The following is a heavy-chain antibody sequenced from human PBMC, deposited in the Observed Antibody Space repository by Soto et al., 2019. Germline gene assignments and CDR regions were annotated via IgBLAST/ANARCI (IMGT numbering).Heavy chain of an antibody. D-gene: IGHD2-2*02. V-gene: IGHV4-31*03. CDR2: SYYTGST. Sequence: QVQLQESGPGLLEPSQTLALSCNVSGGSINSSAYNWSGIRQHPGKGLEWIGYSYYTGSTYSNASLKSRATISVDTYKSQFSLKLSSVTAADTAVYYCAKARGLYNFDYWGQGTLVTVSS. CDR1: GGSINSSAYN. CDR3: AKARGLYNFDY. J-gene: IGHJ4*02.